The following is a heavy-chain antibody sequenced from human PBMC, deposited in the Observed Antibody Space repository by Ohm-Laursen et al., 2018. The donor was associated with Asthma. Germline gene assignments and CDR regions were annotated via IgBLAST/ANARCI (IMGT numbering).Heavy chain of an antibody. CDR1: GFTFRSYA. Sequence: SLRLSCAASGFTFRSYAKHWVRQAPGKGLEWVAVGGSYYDGGLKYYADPVNGRFTVSRDGSKNTLYLQMNSLRPDDTAVYYCARDVMEWYLPAFDFWGQGTLVTVSS. V-gene: IGHV3-30-3*01. CDR3: ARDVMEWYLPAFDF. J-gene: IGHJ4*02. D-gene: IGHD3-3*01. CDR2: GGSYYDGGLK.